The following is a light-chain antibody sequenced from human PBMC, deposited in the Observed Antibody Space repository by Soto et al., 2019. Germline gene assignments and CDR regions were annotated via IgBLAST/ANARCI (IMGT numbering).Light chain of an antibody. CDR1: SGDVGAYNH. CDR2: DVS. J-gene: IGLJ2*01. CDR3: SSYASSSTLV. V-gene: IGLV2-14*01. Sequence: QYALTQPASVSESPGQSITISCTGSSGDVGAYNHVSWYQQHPGKAPKLMIYDVSYRPSGVSNRFSGSKSGNTASLTISGLQAEDEADYYCSSYASSSTLVFGGGTKVTVL.